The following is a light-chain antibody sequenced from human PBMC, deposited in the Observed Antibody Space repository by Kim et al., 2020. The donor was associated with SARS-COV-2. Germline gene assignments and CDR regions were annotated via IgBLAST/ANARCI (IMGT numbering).Light chain of an antibody. V-gene: IGKV3-15*01. Sequence: EIVMTQSPDTLSVSPGERATLSCRASQSISSNLAWYQQRPGQAPRLLIYGASTRATDIPARFSGSGSGTEFTLTISSLQSEDFAVYYCQQYNDWTPWTFGQGTKVDIK. CDR1: QSISSN. CDR3: QQYNDWTPWT. J-gene: IGKJ1*01. CDR2: GAS.